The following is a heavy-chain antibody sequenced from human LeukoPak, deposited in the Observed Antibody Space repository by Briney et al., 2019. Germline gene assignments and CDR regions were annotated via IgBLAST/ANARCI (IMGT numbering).Heavy chain of an antibody. CDR1: GFTFDFYG. V-gene: IGHV3-20*04. Sequence: SGGSLRLSCAASGFTFDFYGMCLGGRGAGKGLDWDSGVNGNGGSTDYTDSVTGRFTISRDNAKTSLYLQINSLTAEDTAVYSSARGGHYARGCYYWGFDPWGQGTLVTVSS. J-gene: IGHJ5*02. D-gene: IGHD3-22*01. CDR3: ARGGHYARGCYYWGFDP. CDR2: VNGNGGST.